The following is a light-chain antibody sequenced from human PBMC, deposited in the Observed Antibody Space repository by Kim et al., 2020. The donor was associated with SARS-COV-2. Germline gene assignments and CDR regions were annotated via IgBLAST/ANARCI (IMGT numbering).Light chain of an antibody. CDR3: QQYGSSFT. CDR1: RTGSSSY. Sequence: LSPGETATLSCRATRTGSSSYLAWYQQRPGQAPRLLIYGASNRATGIPDRFSGSGSGTDFTLTISRLVPEDFAVYYCQQYGSSFTFGPGTKVDIK. CDR2: GAS. V-gene: IGKV3-20*01. J-gene: IGKJ3*01.